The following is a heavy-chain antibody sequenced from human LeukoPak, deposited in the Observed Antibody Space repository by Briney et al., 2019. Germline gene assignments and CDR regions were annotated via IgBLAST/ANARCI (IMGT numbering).Heavy chain of an antibody. CDR1: GYTFTGHY. V-gene: IGHV1-2*02. Sequence: GASVKVSCKASGYTFTGHYMHWVRQAPGQGLEWMGWINPNSGGTNYAQKLQGRVTMTTDTSTSTAYMELRSLRSDDTAVYYCARVPHYDILVDVWGQGTTVTVSS. J-gene: IGHJ6*02. CDR3: ARVPHYDILVDV. D-gene: IGHD3-9*01. CDR2: INPNSGGT.